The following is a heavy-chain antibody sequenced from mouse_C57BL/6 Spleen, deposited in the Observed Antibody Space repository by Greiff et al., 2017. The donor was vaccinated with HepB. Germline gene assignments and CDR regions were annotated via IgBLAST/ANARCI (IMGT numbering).Heavy chain of an antibody. CDR2: INYDGSST. Sequence: EVKLMESEGGLVQPGSSMKLSCTASGFTFSDYYMAWVRQVPEKGLEWVANINYDGSSTYYLDSLKSRFIISRDNAKNILYLQMSSLKSEDTATYYCARVYGAYAMDYWGQGTSVTVSS. D-gene: IGHD1-1*01. V-gene: IGHV5-16*01. J-gene: IGHJ4*01. CDR3: ARVYGAYAMDY. CDR1: GFTFSDYY.